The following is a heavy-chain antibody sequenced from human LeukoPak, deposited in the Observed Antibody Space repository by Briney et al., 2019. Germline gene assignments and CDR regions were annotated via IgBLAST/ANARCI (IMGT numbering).Heavy chain of an antibody. Sequence: PSETLSLTCTVSGGSISGYYWSWIRQPPGKGLEWIGYIYYSGSTKYNPSLKSRVTISVDASKNQFSLRLHSVSAADTAVYYCARAQQISHNFDYWGQGTLVTVSS. CDR3: ARAQQISHNFDY. J-gene: IGHJ4*02. V-gene: IGHV4-59*01. D-gene: IGHD6-13*01. CDR1: GGSISGYY. CDR2: IYYSGST.